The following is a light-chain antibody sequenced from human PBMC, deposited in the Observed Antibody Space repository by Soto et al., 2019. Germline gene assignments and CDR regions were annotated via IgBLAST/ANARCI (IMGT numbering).Light chain of an antibody. CDR3: QQYYSIPPT. CDR2: WAS. Sequence: DIAMTQSPDSLAVSLGERATINCKSSQSLLYSSNNKNYLTWYQHKPGQPPKLLIYWASTRESGVPDRFSGSGSGTDFTLTISSLQAEDVAVYYCQQYYSIPPTFGGGTKVEIK. CDR1: QSLLYSSNNKNY. V-gene: IGKV4-1*01. J-gene: IGKJ4*01.